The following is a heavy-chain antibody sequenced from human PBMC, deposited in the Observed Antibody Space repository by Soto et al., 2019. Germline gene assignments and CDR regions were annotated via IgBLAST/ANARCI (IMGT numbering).Heavy chain of an antibody. CDR1: GGSISSYY. V-gene: IGHV4-59*01. Sequence: PSETLSLTCTVSGGSISSYYWSWIRQPPGKGLEWIGYIYYSGSTNYNPSLKSRVTISVDMSKNQFSLKLSSVTAADTAVYYCARGGTVAGLTYYFDYWGQGTLVTVSS. CDR3: ARGGTVAGLTYYFDY. CDR2: IYYSGST. J-gene: IGHJ4*02. D-gene: IGHD6-19*01.